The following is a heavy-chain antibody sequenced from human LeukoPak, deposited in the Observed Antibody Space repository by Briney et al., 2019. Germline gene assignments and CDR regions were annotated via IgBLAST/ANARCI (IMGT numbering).Heavy chain of an antibody. J-gene: IGHJ4*02. V-gene: IGHV5-51*01. Sequence: PGYSLKVSCKVSGYSFTSYWIGCLSQILGKVLESMSITWPGDSDTRYSPSFQGQVTISVDKSISTAYLQWSSLKASDTAIYYCARQYYDVLTGFYIHFDYWGQGTLVTVSS. CDR1: GYSFTSYW. CDR3: ARQYYDVLTGFYIHFDY. D-gene: IGHD3-9*01. CDR2: TWPGDSDT.